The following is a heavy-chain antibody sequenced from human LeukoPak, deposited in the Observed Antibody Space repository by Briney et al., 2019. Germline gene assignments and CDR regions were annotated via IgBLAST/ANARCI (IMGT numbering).Heavy chain of an antibody. J-gene: IGHJ4*02. CDR2: ISGSGGST. CDR3: ANALLKMATPYYFDY. D-gene: IGHD5-24*01. Sequence: GGSLRLSCAASGFTFSSYAMSWVRQAPGKGLEWVSAISGSGGSTYYADSVKGRFTISRDNSKNTLYLQMNSLRAEDTAVYYCANALLKMATPYYFDYWGQGTLVTVSS. CDR1: GFTFSSYA. V-gene: IGHV3-23*01.